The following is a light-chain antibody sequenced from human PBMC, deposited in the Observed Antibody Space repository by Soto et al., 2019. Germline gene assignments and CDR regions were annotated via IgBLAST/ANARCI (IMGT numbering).Light chain of an antibody. CDR1: QRVSSNF. CDR3: QQYGSSSWT. J-gene: IGKJ1*01. Sequence: EIVLTQSPGTLSLSPGERATLSCRASQRVSSNFLAWYQQKPGQAPRLLIYGASSRATGLPDRFSGSGSGTDFTLTISRLEPEDFAVYYCQQYGSSSWTFGQGTKVEIK. CDR2: GAS. V-gene: IGKV3-20*01.